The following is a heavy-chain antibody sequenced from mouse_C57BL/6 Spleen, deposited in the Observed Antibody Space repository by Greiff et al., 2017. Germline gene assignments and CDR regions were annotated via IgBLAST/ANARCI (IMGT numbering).Heavy chain of an antibody. D-gene: IGHD1-1*01. CDR3: ARYSVYYGSSYWYFDV. CDR2: ISYSGST. CDR1: GYSITSDY. V-gene: IGHV3-8*01. Sequence: EVQLQQSGPGLAKPSQTLSLTCSVTGYSITSDYWNWIRKFPGNKLEYMGYISYSGSTYYNPSLKSRISISRDTSKNQYYLQLNSVTTEDTATYYCARYSVYYGSSYWYFDVWGTGTTVTVSS. J-gene: IGHJ1*03.